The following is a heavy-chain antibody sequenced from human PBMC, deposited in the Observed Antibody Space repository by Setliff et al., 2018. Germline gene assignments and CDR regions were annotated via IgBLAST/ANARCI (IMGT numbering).Heavy chain of an antibody. CDR1: GGTFSDYG. CDR2: TIPMFGTT. D-gene: IGHD3-22*01. CDR3: VREGVDSRPSTDYRYYMDV. J-gene: IGHJ6*03. V-gene: IGHV1-69*05. Sequence: GGPVKVSCKAPGGTFSDYGISWVRQAPGQGLEWMGGTIPMFGTTNYARKFQGRVTIITDESTSTAYMQLSSLGSEDTAVYYCVREGVDSRPSTDYRYYMDVWGKGTTVTVSS.